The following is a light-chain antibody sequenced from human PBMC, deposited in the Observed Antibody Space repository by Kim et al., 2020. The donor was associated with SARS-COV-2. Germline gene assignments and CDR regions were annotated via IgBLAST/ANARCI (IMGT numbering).Light chain of an antibody. CDR1: QSISTN. CDR2: TAS. CDR3: QQYYDWPCT. J-gene: IGKJ1*01. Sequence: EIVMTQSPATLSVSPGEGVTLSCRASQSISTNLGWYQQKPGQAPRLLIYTASTRATGIPASFSGSGSGTEFTLTISSLQSEDFAVYCCQQYYDWPCTFGQGTKVDIK. V-gene: IGKV3-15*01.